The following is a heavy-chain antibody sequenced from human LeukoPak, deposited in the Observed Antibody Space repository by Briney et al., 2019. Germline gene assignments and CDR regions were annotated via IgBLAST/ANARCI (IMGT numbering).Heavy chain of an antibody. CDR3: ARVGMELGAFDI. CDR2: IYHSGGA. J-gene: IGHJ3*02. CDR1: GGSISNDDYY. V-gene: IGHV4-30-4*01. Sequence: SETLSLTCTVSGGSISNDDYYWSWVRQPPGKGLEWIAYIYHSGGAYYNPSLESRLTILIDTSKNQFSLKVNSVTAADTAVYYCARVGMELGAFDIWGQGTTVTISS. D-gene: IGHD3-10*01.